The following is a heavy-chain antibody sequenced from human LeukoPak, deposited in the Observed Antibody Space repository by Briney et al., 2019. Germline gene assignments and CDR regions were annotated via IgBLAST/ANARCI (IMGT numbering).Heavy chain of an antibody. CDR1: GFTFSSYA. CDR2: IRFDGTNK. CDR3: AKLAVRGCTGGSCYGLDY. V-gene: IGHV3-30*02. J-gene: IGHJ4*02. D-gene: IGHD2-15*01. Sequence: GGSLRLSCAASGFTFSSYAMHWVRQAPGKGLEWVSFIRFDGTNKYYADSVKGRFTISRDNSENTVYLQMNSLKDEDTAMYYCAKLAVRGCTGGSCYGLDYWGQGTLVTVSS.